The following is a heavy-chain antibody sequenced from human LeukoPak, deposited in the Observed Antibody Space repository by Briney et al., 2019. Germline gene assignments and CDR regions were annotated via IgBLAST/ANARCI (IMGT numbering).Heavy chain of an antibody. CDR2: ISGYNGQT. Sequence: ASVKVSCKASGYTFSNHGISWVRQAPGQGLEWMGWISGYNGQTGYPQKFQGRVTLTTDTSTSTVYMEVRSLTSDDTAMYYCARDIGVSQFDYWGQGTLVTVSS. CDR3: ARDIGVSQFDY. V-gene: IGHV1-18*01. J-gene: IGHJ4*02. CDR1: GYTFSNHG. D-gene: IGHD3-10*01.